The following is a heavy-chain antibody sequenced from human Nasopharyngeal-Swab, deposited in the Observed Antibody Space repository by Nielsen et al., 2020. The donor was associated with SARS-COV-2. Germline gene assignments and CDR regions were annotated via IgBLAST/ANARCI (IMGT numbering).Heavy chain of an antibody. V-gene: IGHV4-38-2*02. Sequence: SETLSLTCTVSGYSISSGYYWGWIRQPPGKGLEWIGSIYHSGSTYYNPSLKSRVTISVDTSKNQFSLKLSSVTAADTAVYYCARSSYYYDSSGYYSYFDYWGQGTLVTVSS. J-gene: IGHJ4*02. D-gene: IGHD3-22*01. CDR1: GYSISSGYY. CDR3: ARSSYYYDSSGYYSYFDY. CDR2: IYHSGST.